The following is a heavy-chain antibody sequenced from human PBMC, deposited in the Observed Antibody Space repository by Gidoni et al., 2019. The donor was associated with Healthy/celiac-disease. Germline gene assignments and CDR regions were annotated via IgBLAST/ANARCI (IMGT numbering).Heavy chain of an antibody. J-gene: IGHJ4*02. CDR1: GFTFSRYA. CDR3: ASLDLGMIVVVIHNY. CDR2: ISYDGSNK. Sequence: QVQLVESGGGVVQPGRSLRLSCAASGFTFSRYAMHWVRQAPGKGLEWVAVISYDGSNKYYADSVKGRFTISRDNSKNTLYLQMNSLRAEDTAVYYCASLDLGMIVVVIHNYWGQGTLVTVSS. D-gene: IGHD3-22*01. V-gene: IGHV3-30*04.